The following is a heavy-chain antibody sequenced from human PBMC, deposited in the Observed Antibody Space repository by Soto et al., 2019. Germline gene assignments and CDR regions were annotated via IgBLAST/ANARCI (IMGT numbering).Heavy chain of an antibody. J-gene: IGHJ2*01. CDR3: AREIIPLTTDWYFDL. Sequence: PSETLSLTCTVSGCSISGGVYYWSWIRQPPGKGLEWIGYIFDSGSTYYNPSLKSRVTISVDTSKNQFSLRLSSVTAADTAVYYCAREIIPLTTDWYFDLWGRGTLVTVSS. V-gene: IGHV4-30-4*01. CDR2: IFDSGST. D-gene: IGHD4-17*01. CDR1: GCSISGGVYY.